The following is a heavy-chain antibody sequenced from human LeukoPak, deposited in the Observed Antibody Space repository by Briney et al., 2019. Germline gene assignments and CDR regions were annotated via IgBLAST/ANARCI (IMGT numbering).Heavy chain of an antibody. J-gene: IGHJ5*02. Sequence: ASVKVSCKASGYTFTSYGISWVRQAPGQGLEWMGWISAYNGNTNYAQKPQGRVTMTTDTSTSTAYMELRSLRSDDTAVYYCARTVGDYYDILTGYYGNWFDPWGQGTLVTVSS. D-gene: IGHD3-9*01. CDR3: ARTVGDYYDILTGYYGNWFDP. CDR2: ISAYNGNT. CDR1: GYTFTSYG. V-gene: IGHV1-18*01.